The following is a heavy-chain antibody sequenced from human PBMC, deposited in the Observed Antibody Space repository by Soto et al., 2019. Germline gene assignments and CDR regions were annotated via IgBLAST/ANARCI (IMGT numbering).Heavy chain of an antibody. D-gene: IGHD2-2*01. V-gene: IGHV3-23*01. CDR2: ISGSGGTT. J-gene: IGHJ6*02. CDR1: GFTFSSYA. CDR3: GQYCSSASWRGVCGMDV. Sequence: EVQLLESGGGLVQPGGSLRLSCAASGFTFSSYAMSWVRQAPGKGLEWVSAISGSGGTTYYTDSVKGRFTISRDNSKNTLYLQMNSVRVEDTAVYYCGQYCSSASWRGVCGMDVWGQGTTVTVSS.